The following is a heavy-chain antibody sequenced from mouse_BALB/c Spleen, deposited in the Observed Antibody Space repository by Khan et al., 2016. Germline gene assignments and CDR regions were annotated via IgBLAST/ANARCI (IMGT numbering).Heavy chain of an antibody. CDR2: INPASNYS. CDR3: TRGDGNNGY. Sequence: QVQLKESGAELARPGASVKMSCKASGYTFTTYTMQWVKQRPGQGLEWIGYINPASNYSNYNQKFKDKATLTADRSSSTAYMLLSSLTSEDSADYYSTRGDGNNGYWGQGTLVTVSA. V-gene: IGHV1-4*01. CDR1: GYTFTTYT. D-gene: IGHD2-1*01. J-gene: IGHJ3*02.